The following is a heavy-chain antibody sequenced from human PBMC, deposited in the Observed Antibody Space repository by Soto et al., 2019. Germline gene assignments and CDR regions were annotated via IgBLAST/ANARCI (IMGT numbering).Heavy chain of an antibody. CDR1: GFTFNDYT. CDR3: TAGKLYPSLYFDY. V-gene: IGHV3-49*04. Sequence: GGSLRLSCTASGFTFNDYTLSWVRQAPGKGLEWVGCIRSKAYGRTTEYAASVKGRFTISRDDSKRIAYLQRNSLKTEDTAVYYCTAGKLYPSLYFDYWGQGTLVTVSS. CDR2: IRSKAYGRTT. D-gene: IGHD2-8*01. J-gene: IGHJ4*02.